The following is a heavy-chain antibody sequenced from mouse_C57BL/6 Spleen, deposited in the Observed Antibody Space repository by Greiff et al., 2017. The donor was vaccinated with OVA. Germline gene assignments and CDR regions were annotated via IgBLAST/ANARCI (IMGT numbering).Heavy chain of an antibody. J-gene: IGHJ4*01. CDR2: IRSKSNNYAT. CDR1: GFSFNTYA. V-gene: IGHV10-1*01. D-gene: IGHD1-1*02. Sequence: EVQLVESGGGLVQPKGSLKLSCAASGFSFNTYAMNWVRQAPGKGLEWVARIRSKSNNYATYYADSVKDRFTISRDDSESMLYLQMNNLKTEDTAMYYCVRQPGSYFYAMDYWGQGTSVTVSS. CDR3: VRQPGSYFYAMDY.